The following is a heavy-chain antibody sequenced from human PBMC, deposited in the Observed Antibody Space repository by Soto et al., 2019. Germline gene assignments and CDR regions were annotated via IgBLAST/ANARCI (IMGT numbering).Heavy chain of an antibody. CDR2: INAGNGNT. J-gene: IGHJ4*02. V-gene: IGHV1-3*01. CDR1: GYTFTSYA. Sequence: ASVKVSCKASGYTFTSYAMHWVRQAPGQRLEWMGWINAGNGNTKYSQKFQGRVTITRDTSASTAYMELSSLRSEDTAVYYCARERSGYDTGGYYFDYWGQGTLVTVSS. CDR3: ARERSGYDTGGYYFDY. D-gene: IGHD5-12*01.